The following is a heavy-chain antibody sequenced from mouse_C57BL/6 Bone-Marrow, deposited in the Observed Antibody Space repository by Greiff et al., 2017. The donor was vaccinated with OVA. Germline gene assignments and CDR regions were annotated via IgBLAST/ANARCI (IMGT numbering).Heavy chain of an antibody. CDR2: IWSGGST. V-gene: IGHV2-2*01. CDR3: ARYYGSSYDYYAMDY. J-gene: IGHJ4*01. Sequence: VKLQESGPGLVQPSQSLSITCTVSGFSLTSYGVHWVRQSPGKGLEWLGVIWSGGSTDYNAAFISRLSISKDNSKSQVFFKMNSLQADDTAIYYCARYYGSSYDYYAMDYWGQGTSVTVSS. CDR1: GFSLTSYG. D-gene: IGHD1-1*01.